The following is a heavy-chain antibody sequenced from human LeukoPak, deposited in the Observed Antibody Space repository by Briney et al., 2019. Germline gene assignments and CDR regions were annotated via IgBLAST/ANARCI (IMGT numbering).Heavy chain of an antibody. J-gene: IGHJ6*03. Sequence: GASVKVSCKASGYTFTSYDINWVRPATGQGLEWMGWMNPNNGNTGYAQKFQGRVTITRNTSISTAYMELSSLRSEDTAVYYCARTRLERRGYYYYYYMDVWGKGTTVTVSS. CDR3: ARTRLERRGYYYYYYMDV. CDR2: MNPNNGNT. D-gene: IGHD1-1*01. CDR1: GYTFTSYD. V-gene: IGHV1-8*03.